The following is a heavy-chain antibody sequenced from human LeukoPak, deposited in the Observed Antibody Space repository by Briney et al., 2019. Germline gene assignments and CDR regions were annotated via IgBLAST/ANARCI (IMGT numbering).Heavy chain of an antibody. V-gene: IGHV3-48*03. CDR1: GFTLSSYE. Sequence: GGSLRLSCAPSGFTLSSYEVNWVRQARGKGLEWVSYISSSGSTIYYADSVKDRFTISRDKGKNSLYLQMNSLRAEDTAVYYCAELGITMIGGVWGKGTAVTISS. CDR3: AELGITMIGGV. J-gene: IGHJ6*04. CDR2: ISSSGSTI. D-gene: IGHD3-10*02.